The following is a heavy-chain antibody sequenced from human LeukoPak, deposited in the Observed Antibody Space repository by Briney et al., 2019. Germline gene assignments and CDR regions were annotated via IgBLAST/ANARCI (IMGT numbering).Heavy chain of an antibody. D-gene: IGHD3-22*01. J-gene: IGHJ6*03. V-gene: IGHV1-69*05. Sequence: SVKVSCKASGGTFSSYAISWVRQAPGQGLEWMGGTIPIFGTANYAQKFQGRVTITTDESTSTAYMELSSLRSEDTAVYYCARIAFAPTLRSFLAVGAITMIGVVKGYYYYMDVWGKGTTVTVSS. CDR1: GGTFSSYA. CDR3: ARIAFAPTLRSFLAVGAITMIGVVKGYYYYMDV. CDR2: TIPIFGTA.